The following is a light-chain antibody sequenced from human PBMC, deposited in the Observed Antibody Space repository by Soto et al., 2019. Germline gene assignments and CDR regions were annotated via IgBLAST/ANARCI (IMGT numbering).Light chain of an antibody. CDR3: QSSDGNNMV. Sequence: NFMLTQPHSVSASPGKTVTISCTGSSGHIASGYVQWYQQRPGSAPTTLIYEDNQRPPGVPDRFSGSIDSSSNSASLTISGLRPEDEADYYCQSSDGNNMVFGGGTKLTVL. J-gene: IGLJ2*01. CDR2: EDN. V-gene: IGLV6-57*02. CDR1: SGHIASGY.